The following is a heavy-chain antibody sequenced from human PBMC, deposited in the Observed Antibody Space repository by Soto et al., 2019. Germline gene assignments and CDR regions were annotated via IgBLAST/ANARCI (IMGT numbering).Heavy chain of an antibody. CDR1: GYSFTTYW. CDR2: IYPGDSDT. V-gene: IGHV5-51*01. CDR3: VVQSTYYAWYFDY. D-gene: IGHD3-10*01. Sequence: PGESLKISCKASGYSFTTYWIGWVRQMPGKGLEWMGIIYPGDSDTRYSPSFQGQVTISADKSINTAYLQWSSLKASDTAMYYCVVQSTYYAWYFDYWGQGTLVTVSS. J-gene: IGHJ4*02.